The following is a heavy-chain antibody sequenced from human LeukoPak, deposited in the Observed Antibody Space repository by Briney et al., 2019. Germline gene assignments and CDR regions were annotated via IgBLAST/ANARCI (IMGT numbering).Heavy chain of an antibody. CDR2: IYYSGST. V-gene: IGHV4-59*01. CDR1: GGSISSYY. CDR3: AREAQDTPVFDY. J-gene: IGHJ4*02. Sequence: SETLSLTCTVSGGSISSYYWSWIRQPPGKGLEWIGYIYYSGSTNYNPSLKSRVTISVDTSKNQFSLKPSSVTAADTAVYYCAREAQDTPVFDYWGQGTLVTVSS. D-gene: IGHD2-15*01.